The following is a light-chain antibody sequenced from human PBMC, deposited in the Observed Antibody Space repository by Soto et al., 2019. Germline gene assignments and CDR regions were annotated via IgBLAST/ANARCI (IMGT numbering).Light chain of an antibody. Sequence: DIQMTQSPSSLSASVGDRVTITCRASQSISGFLTWYQQLPGKAPKLLIFAASGLQSGVPSRFSGSGSGTDFTLTVSSLQPDDFATYYCQQYNSYSTFGQGTRLEI. V-gene: IGKV1-39*01. CDR2: AAS. CDR3: QQYNSYST. CDR1: QSISGF. J-gene: IGKJ5*01.